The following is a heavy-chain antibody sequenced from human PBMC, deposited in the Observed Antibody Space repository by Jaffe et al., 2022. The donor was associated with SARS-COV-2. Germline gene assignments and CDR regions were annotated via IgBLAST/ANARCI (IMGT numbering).Heavy chain of an antibody. V-gene: IGHV3-30*18. J-gene: IGHJ4*02. Sequence: QVQLVESGGGVVQPGRSLRLSCAASGFTFSSYGMHWVRQAPGKGLEWVAVISYDGSNKYYADSVKGRFTISRDNSKNTLYLQMNSLRAEDTAVYYCAKDRSLYSSSSPFDYWGQGTLVTVSS. CDR2: ISYDGSNK. D-gene: IGHD6-6*01. CDR3: AKDRSLYSSSSPFDY. CDR1: GFTFSSYG.